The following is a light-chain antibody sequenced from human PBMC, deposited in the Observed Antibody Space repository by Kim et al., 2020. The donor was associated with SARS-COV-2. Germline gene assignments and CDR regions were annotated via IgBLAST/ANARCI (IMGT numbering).Light chain of an antibody. CDR2: KAS. J-gene: IGKJ2*01. CDR1: HHVNTW. CDR3: QQYDTYPYT. Sequence: DIQMTQSPSTLSASVGDRVTITCRASHHVNTWLAWYQQKLGKAPDLLIYKASRLESGVPSRFSGSGSGTEFTLTISSLQPDDFATYYCQQYDTYPYTFGQGTKLEI. V-gene: IGKV1-5*03.